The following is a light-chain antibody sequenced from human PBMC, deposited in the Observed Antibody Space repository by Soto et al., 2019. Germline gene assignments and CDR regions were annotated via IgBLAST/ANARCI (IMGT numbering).Light chain of an antibody. J-gene: IGKJ5*01. CDR2: AAS. CDR1: QTISRNY. V-gene: IGKV3-20*01. Sequence: ENVLTQSPGTLSLSPGERATLSCRAIQTISRNYLAWYQQKVGQAPSLLIYAASVRATGVSDRFSGSGSGTDFTLTISRLEPEDFAVYYCQQYGSSPPITFGQGTRLEI. CDR3: QQYGSSPPIT.